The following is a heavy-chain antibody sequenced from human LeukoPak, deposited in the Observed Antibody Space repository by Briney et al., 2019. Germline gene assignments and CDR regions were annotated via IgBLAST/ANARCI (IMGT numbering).Heavy chain of an antibody. V-gene: IGHV2-5*02. CDR1: GFSLSTDGVG. CDR2: IYWDDDK. Sequence: SGPTLVNPTQTLTXTCTFSGFSLSTDGVGVGWIPQPPEKALEWLALIYWDDDKRYSPSLKSRHTITKDTSKKQVVLTMTNMDPVNTATSYSAHRQVAAAVIHDFNYWGRGTLVTVSS. CDR3: AHRQVAAAVIHDFNY. J-gene: IGHJ4*02. D-gene: IGHD6-13*01.